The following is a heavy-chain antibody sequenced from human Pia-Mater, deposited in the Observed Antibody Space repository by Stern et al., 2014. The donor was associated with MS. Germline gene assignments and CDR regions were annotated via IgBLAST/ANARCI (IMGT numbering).Heavy chain of an antibody. CDR2: IIPIFGTA. Sequence: QDQLVQSGAEVKKPGSSVKVSCKASGGTFNVYAINWLRQAPGQGLEWMGGIIPIFGTANYAQQFQGRVTITADESTRTSSMQLSSLRYDDTAVYYCARDGRHTDNYGLDVWGQGTTVTVSS. D-gene: IGHD3-9*01. J-gene: IGHJ6*02. V-gene: IGHV1-69*12. CDR3: ARDGRHTDNYGLDV. CDR1: GGTFNVYA.